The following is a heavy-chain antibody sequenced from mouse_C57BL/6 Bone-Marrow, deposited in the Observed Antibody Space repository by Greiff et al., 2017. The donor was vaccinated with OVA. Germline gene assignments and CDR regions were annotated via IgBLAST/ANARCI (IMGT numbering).Heavy chain of an antibody. V-gene: IGHV1-64*01. J-gene: IGHJ2*01. CDR1: GYTFTSYW. CDR2: IHPNRGST. D-gene: IGHD2-3*01. CDR3: ARWLLRGGYFDY. Sequence: QVQLQQPGAELVKPGASVKLSCKASGYTFTSYWMHWVKQRPGQGLEWIGMIHPNRGSTNYNEKFKSKATLTVDKSSSTAYMQLSSLTSEDSAVYYCARWLLRGGYFDYWGQGTTLTVSS.